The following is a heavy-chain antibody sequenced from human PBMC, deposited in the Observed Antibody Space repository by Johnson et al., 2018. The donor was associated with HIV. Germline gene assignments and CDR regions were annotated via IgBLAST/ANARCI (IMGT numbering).Heavy chain of an antibody. CDR1: GFTFDTYG. D-gene: IGHD6-13*01. Sequence: QVQLVESGGGVVQPGRSLRLSCAASGFTFDTYGMHWVRQAPGKGLEWVAVIWYDGSNKYYADSVKGRFTISRDNAKNSLYLQMNSLRAEDTAVYYCARQQLSRNVAFDIWGQGTMVTVSS. CDR3: ARQQLSRNVAFDI. J-gene: IGHJ3*02. V-gene: IGHV3-33*01. CDR2: IWYDGSNK.